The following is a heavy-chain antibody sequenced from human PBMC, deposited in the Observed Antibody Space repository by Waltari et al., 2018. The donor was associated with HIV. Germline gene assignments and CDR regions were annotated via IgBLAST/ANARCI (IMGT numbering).Heavy chain of an antibody. V-gene: IGHV1-18*01. D-gene: IGHD3-3*01. J-gene: IGHJ4*02. CDR1: GYTFTSYG. Sequence: QVQLVQSGAEVKKPGASVKVSCKASGYTFTSYGISWVRQAPGKGLEWMGWISAYQGNNNYAQQRQGRVTLTTETATSTAYMELRSLRSDDTAVYCCARVAQYQYDLWSGYRFDYWGQGTLVTVSS. CDR3: ARVAQYQYDLWSGYRFDY. CDR2: ISAYQGNN.